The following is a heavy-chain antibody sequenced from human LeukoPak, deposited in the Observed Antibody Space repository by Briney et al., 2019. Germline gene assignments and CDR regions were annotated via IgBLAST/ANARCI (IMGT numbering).Heavy chain of an antibody. CDR1: GYSFTSYW. V-gene: IGHV5-51*01. Sequence: PGASLQISCQGSGYSFTSYWIGWVRQMPGKGLEWMGIIYPGDSDTRYSPSFQGQVTISADKSISTAYLQWSSLKASDTAMYYCARPRGYSLPSKDAFDIWGQGTMVTVSS. CDR3: ARPRGYSLPSKDAFDI. D-gene: IGHD5-18*01. J-gene: IGHJ3*02. CDR2: IYPGDSDT.